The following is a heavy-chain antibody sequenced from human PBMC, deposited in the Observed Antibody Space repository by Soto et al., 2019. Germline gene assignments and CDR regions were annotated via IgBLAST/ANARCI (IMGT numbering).Heavy chain of an antibody. Sequence: GGSLRLSCSASGFTFSDYAMHWVRQAPGKGLEYVSAISSNGGSTYYADSVKGRFTISRDNAKNTLYLQMSSLRDEDTAVYYCVIGTSGYYDYWGQGALVTVSS. V-gene: IGHV3-64D*06. CDR1: GFTFSDYA. J-gene: IGHJ4*02. CDR3: VIGTSGYYDY. D-gene: IGHD3-22*01. CDR2: ISSNGGST.